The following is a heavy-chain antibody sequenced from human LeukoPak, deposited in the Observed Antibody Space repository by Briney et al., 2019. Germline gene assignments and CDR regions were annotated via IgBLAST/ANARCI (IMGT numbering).Heavy chain of an antibody. CDR3: ARAKSLFDS. Sequence: GGSLRLCCAASGFTFGSYWMSWVRQAPGKGLEWVANIKQDGSEKYYVDSVKGRFTISRDNAKNSLYLQMNSLRAEDTAVYYCARAKSLFDSWGQGTLVTVSS. CDR2: IKQDGSEK. V-gene: IGHV3-7*03. D-gene: IGHD3-10*01. J-gene: IGHJ4*02. CDR1: GFTFGSYW.